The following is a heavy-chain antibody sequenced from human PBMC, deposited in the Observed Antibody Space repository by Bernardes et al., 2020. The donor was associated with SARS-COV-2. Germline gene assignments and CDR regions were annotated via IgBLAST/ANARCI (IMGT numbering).Heavy chain of an antibody. D-gene: IGHD2-2*01. CDR1: GYTFTGYY. Sequence: ASVKVSCKASGYTFTGYYMHWVRQAPGQGLEWMGRINPNSGGTNYAQKFQGRVTMTRDTSISTAYMELSRLRSDDTAVYYCARKGGCSSTSCSPSNWFDPWGQGTLVTVSS. J-gene: IGHJ5*02. CDR3: ARKGGCSSTSCSPSNWFDP. V-gene: IGHV1-2*06. CDR2: INPNSGGT.